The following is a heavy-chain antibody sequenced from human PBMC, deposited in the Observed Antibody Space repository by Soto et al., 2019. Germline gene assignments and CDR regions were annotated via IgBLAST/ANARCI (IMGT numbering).Heavy chain of an antibody. D-gene: IGHD3-10*01. CDR2: IGTGGDT. V-gene: IGHV3-23*01. CDR1: GITFSNYA. Sequence: GSLRLSCAASGITFSNYAMNWGRQAPGKGLEWVSSIGTGGDTNYADSVKGRFTISRDNSRHTLYLQMNSLRAEDTALYYCAKNYFLDNWGQGTLVTVSS. J-gene: IGHJ4*02. CDR3: AKNYFLDN.